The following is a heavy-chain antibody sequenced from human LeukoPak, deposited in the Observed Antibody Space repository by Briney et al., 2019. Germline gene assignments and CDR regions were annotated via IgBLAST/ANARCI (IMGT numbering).Heavy chain of an antibody. V-gene: IGHV3-23*01. Sequence: PGGSLILSCAASGFTFSSYAMSWVRQAPGKGLEWVSAITASGGSTYYADSVKGRFTISRDNSKNTLYLQMNTLGAEDTAVYYCANSPLPGHFCGGECYPNFDYWGQGTLVTVSS. J-gene: IGHJ4*02. CDR3: ANSPLPGHFCGGECYPNFDY. CDR2: ITASGGST. D-gene: IGHD2-21*01. CDR1: GFTFSSYA.